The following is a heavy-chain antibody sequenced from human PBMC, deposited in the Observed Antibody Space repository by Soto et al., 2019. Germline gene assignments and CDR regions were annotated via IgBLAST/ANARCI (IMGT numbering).Heavy chain of an antibody. CDR2: IDPSDSDI. D-gene: IGHD3-3*01. J-gene: IGHJ4*01. CDR1: GYRFASYR. V-gene: IGHV5-51*01. Sequence: PGESLKISFKGSGYRFASYRIAWVRQMPGKGLEWMGIIDPSDSDIRYSPSFQGQVTISADKSISTAYLQWSSLKASDTAIYYCAISFFGNFDYWGHGTLVTVSS. CDR3: AISFFGNFDY.